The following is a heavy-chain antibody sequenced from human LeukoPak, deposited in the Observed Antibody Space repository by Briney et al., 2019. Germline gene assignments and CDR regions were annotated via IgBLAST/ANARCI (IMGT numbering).Heavy chain of an antibody. V-gene: IGHV4-39*01. CDR1: GGSLSSSSYY. CDR2: IYYSGGT. Sequence: SETRSLTCTVSGGSLSSSSYYWGWIRQPPAKGLEWIGRIYYSGGTYYNPSLKSRGTISVDTSKHQFSLKLSSVTAADTAVYYCARHGFYGSGSYYNFAHFDYWGQGTLVTVSS. CDR3: ARHGFYGSGSYYNFAHFDY. D-gene: IGHD3-10*01. J-gene: IGHJ4*02.